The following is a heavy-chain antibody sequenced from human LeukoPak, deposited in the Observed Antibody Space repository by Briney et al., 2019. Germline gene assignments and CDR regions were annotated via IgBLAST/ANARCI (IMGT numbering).Heavy chain of an antibody. J-gene: IGHJ4*02. D-gene: IGHD4-17*01. CDR2: ISVSGVST. V-gene: IGHV3-23*01. CDR3: ARDPYGDYVFDY. Sequence: GGSLRLSCAASGFTFSSYAMSWVRQAPGKGLEWVSGISVSGVSTYCADSVKGRFTISRDNSKNTLYLQMNSLRAEDTALYYCARDPYGDYVFDYWGQGTLVTVSS. CDR1: GFTFSSYA.